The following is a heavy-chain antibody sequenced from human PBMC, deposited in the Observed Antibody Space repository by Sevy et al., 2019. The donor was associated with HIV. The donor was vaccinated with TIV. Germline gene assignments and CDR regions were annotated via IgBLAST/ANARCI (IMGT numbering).Heavy chain of an antibody. D-gene: IGHD6-6*01. CDR1: GFTFSSYS. J-gene: IGHJ6*02. V-gene: IGHV3-48*02. CDR3: ARAAARYPKPYYYYGMDV. Sequence: GGSLRLSCAASGFTFSSYSMNWVRQAPGKGLEWVSYISSSSSTIYYADSVKGRFTISRDNAKNSLYLQMNSLRDEDTAVYYCARAAARYPKPYYYYGMDVWGQGTTVTVSS. CDR2: ISSSSSTI.